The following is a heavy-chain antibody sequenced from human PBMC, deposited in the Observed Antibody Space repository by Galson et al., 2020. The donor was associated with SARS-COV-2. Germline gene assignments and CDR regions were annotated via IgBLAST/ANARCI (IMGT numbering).Heavy chain of an antibody. V-gene: IGHV2-70*01. CDR2: IDWDDDK. CDR1: GFSLSTSGMC. CDR3: ARIRVEMATISYYYYYGMDV. D-gene: IGHD5-12*01. Sequence: SGPTLVKPTQTLTLTCTFSGFSLSTSGMCVSWIRQPPGKALEWLALIDWDDDKYYSTSLKTRLTISKDTSKNQVVLTMTNMVPVDTATYYCARIRVEMATISYYYYYGMDVWGQGTTVTVSS. J-gene: IGHJ6*02.